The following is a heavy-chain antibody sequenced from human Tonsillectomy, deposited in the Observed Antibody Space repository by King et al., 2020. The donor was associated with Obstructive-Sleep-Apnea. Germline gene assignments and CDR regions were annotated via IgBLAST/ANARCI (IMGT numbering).Heavy chain of an antibody. Sequence: QLQESGPGLVKPSETLSLTCTVSGGSISSYYWSWIRQPPGKGLEWIGYISYSGSTNYNPSLKSPVTISVDTSKNQFSLKLSSVTAADTAVYYCARDSSIFYYFDYWGKGTLVTVSS. J-gene: IGHJ4*02. CDR1: GGSISSYY. CDR3: ARDSSIFYYFDY. CDR2: ISYSGST. V-gene: IGHV4-59*01. D-gene: IGHD6-6*01.